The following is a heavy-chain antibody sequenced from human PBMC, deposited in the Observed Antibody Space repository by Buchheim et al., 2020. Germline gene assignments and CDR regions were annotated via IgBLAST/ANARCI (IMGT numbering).Heavy chain of an antibody. D-gene: IGHD6-19*01. J-gene: IGHJ4*02. Sequence: QVQLVESGGGVVQPGRSLRLSCAASGFTFSSYGMHWVRQAPGKGLEWVAVIWYDGSNKYYEDSVKGRFTISRDNSKNTLYLQMNSLRAEDTSVYYCARGGIAVAEPFDYWGQGTL. CDR2: IWYDGSNK. CDR3: ARGGIAVAEPFDY. V-gene: IGHV3-33*01. CDR1: GFTFSSYG.